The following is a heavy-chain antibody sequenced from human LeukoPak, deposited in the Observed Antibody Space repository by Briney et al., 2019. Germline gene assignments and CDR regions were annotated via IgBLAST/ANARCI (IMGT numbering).Heavy chain of an antibody. J-gene: IGHJ6*03. Sequence: GGTLRLSCAASGFTYSDYGMSWVRQAPGKGLEWVSAMSGDGATTYYADSVKGRFTISRDNAKNSLYLQMNSLRAEDTALYFCARDATTEPGTVYMDVWGKGTTVTISS. CDR2: MSGDGATT. CDR1: GFTYSDYG. V-gene: IGHV3-23*01. D-gene: IGHD6-13*01. CDR3: ARDATTEPGTVYMDV.